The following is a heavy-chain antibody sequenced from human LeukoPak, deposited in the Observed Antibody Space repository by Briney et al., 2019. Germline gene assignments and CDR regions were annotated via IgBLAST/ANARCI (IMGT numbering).Heavy chain of an antibody. J-gene: IGHJ4*02. CDR3: ASSQTWSYDY. V-gene: IGHV4-4*07. D-gene: IGHD2-8*02. CDR1: GGSIRSYY. CDR2: THTSGST. Sequence: SETLSLTCTVSGGSIRSYYWSWIRQPAGKGLEWIGRTHTSGSTNYNPSLESRVTMSLDTSTNQFSLKMSSVTAADTAVYYCASSQTWSYDYWGQGTLVTVSS.